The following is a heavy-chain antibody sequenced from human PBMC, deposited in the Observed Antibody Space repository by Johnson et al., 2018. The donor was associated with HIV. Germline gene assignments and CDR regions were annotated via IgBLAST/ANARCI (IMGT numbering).Heavy chain of an antibody. J-gene: IGHJ3*02. D-gene: IGHD3-22*01. Sequence: VQLVESGGGVVRPGGSLRLSCAASGFTFDYYDMTWVRQAPGKGLEWVSRINSDGSTTNYADSVKGRFTISRDNAKNTLYLQMNSLRAEDTALYYCARDRRNYYDSSGYPDYDALDIWGQGTMVTVSS. CDR1: GFTFDYYD. CDR2: INSDGSTT. V-gene: IGHV3-20*04. CDR3: ARDRRNYYDSSGYPDYDALDI.